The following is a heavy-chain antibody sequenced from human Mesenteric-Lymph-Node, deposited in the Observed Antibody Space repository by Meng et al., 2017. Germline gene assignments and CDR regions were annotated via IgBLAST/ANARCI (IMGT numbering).Heavy chain of an antibody. CDR3: ARDKEDGTGTDY. D-gene: IGHD1-1*01. Sequence: SETLSLTCTVSRGSTSGSRYYWGWLRQPPGKGLEWIGTLDYSGTTYYNPSLKSRVTLSVDTSNNQFSLKLSSVTAADTAVYYCARDKEDGTGTDYWGQGTLVTVPQ. J-gene: IGHJ4*02. CDR2: LDYSGTT. CDR1: RGSTSGSRYY. V-gene: IGHV4-39*07.